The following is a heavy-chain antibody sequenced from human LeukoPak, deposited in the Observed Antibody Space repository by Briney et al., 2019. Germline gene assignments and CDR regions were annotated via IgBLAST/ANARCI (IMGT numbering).Heavy chain of an antibody. CDR1: GFTVSSNY. CDR3: ARDRWVGGYDYFDY. J-gene: IGHJ4*02. D-gene: IGHD5-12*01. V-gene: IGHV3-66*02. Sequence: PGGSLRLSCAASGFTVSSNYMSWIRQAPGKGLEWVSVIYSGGSTYYADSVKGRFTISRDNSKNTLYLQMNSLRAEDTAVYYCARDRWVGGYDYFDYWGQGTLVTVSS. CDR2: IYSGGST.